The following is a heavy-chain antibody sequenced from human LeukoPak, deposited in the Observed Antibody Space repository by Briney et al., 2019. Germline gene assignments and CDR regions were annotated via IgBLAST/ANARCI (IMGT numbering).Heavy chain of an antibody. CDR1: GGSGSNKNYY. J-gene: IGHJ4*02. CDR3: ATWRTAKTGFDY. V-gene: IGHV4-39*01. D-gene: IGHD5-18*01. Sequence: WETLSRTCTVSGGSGSNKNYYWAYILQPPLNPLQCIGSIYYSGSAYYNPSLKSRVTISVDTYKNQFSLRLRSVTAADTAVYYCATWRTAKTGFDYWGQGTLVTVSS. CDR2: IYYSGSA.